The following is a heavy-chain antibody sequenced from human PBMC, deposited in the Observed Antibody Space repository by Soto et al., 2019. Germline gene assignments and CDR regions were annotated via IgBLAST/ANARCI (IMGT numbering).Heavy chain of an antibody. CDR3: ARGETYLGV. Sequence: QVQLVQSGAEVKKPGSSGKVSCKTSRDTFNKYAFNWGRQAPGQGLEWMGWIIPIFSSRNYAEKFQGRVTITADDSTSTAYMELRSLRFEDTAVYYCARGETYLGVWGQGTTVTVSS. D-gene: IGHD3-16*01. V-gene: IGHV1-69*01. CDR1: RDTFNKYA. CDR2: IIPIFSSR. J-gene: IGHJ6*02.